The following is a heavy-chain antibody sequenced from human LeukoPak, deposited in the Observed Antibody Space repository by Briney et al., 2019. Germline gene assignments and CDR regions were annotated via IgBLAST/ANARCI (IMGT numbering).Heavy chain of an antibody. D-gene: IGHD6-13*01. V-gene: IGHV3-30*18. Sequence: GGSLRLSCAASGFTFSSYGMHWVRQAPGKGLEWVAVISYDGSNKYYADSVKGRFTISRDNSKNTLYLQMDSLRAEDTAVYYCAKVAGGYSSSHPVDYWGQGTLVTVSS. CDR2: ISYDGSNK. CDR1: GFTFSSYG. J-gene: IGHJ4*02. CDR3: AKVAGGYSSSHPVDY.